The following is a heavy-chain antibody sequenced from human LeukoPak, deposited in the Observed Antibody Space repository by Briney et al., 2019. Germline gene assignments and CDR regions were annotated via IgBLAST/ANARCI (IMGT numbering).Heavy chain of an antibody. Sequence: SETLSLTCTVSGGSISSSSYYWGWIRQPPGKGLEWIGSIYYSGSTYYNPSLKSRVTISVDTSKNQFSLKLSSVTAADTAVYYGARHGAVAGPGDAFDIWGQGTMVTASP. J-gene: IGHJ3*02. CDR1: GGSISSSSYY. V-gene: IGHV4-39*01. D-gene: IGHD6-19*01. CDR3: ARHGAVAGPGDAFDI. CDR2: IYYSGST.